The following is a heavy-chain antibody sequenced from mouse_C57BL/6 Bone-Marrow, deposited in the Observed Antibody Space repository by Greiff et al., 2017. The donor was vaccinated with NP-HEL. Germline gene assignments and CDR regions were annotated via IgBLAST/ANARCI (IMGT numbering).Heavy chain of an antibody. J-gene: IGHJ2*01. CDR1: GYTFTSYW. V-gene: IGHV1-61*01. Sequence: QVQLQQPGAELVRPGSSVKLSCKASGYTFTSYWMDWVKQRPGQGLEWIGNIYPSDSETHYNQKFKDKATLTVDKSTSTAYMQLSSLTSEDSAVYYCARGGPVITTVVEGYWGQGTTLTVSS. CDR3: ARGGPVITTVVEGY. CDR2: IYPSDSET. D-gene: IGHD1-1*01.